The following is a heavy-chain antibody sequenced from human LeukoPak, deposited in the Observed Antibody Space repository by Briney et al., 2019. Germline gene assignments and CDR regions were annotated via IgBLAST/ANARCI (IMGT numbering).Heavy chain of an antibody. J-gene: IGHJ3*02. V-gene: IGHV3-21*01. CDR3: AKDRIIYGDYGDAFDI. D-gene: IGHD4-17*01. Sequence: KPGGSLRLSCAASGFTFSTYSMNWVRQAPGKGLEWVSSITSSSSYIYYADSEKGRFTISRDNAKNSLYLQMNSLTAEDTAVYYCAKDRIIYGDYGDAFDIWGQGTMVTVSS. CDR1: GFTFSTYS. CDR2: ITSSSSYI.